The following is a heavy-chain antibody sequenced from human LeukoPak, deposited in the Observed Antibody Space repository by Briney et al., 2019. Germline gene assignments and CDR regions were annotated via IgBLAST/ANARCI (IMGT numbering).Heavy chain of an antibody. CDR1: GEPFNGYY. Sequence: SETLSLTCAVYGEPFNGYYWNWIRQSPGKGLEWIGEINHSGSTNYNPSLKSRVTISVDTSKNQFSLKLNSVTAADTAVYYCASQIVGATVSDYWGQGTLVTVSS. V-gene: IGHV4-34*01. D-gene: IGHD1-26*01. J-gene: IGHJ4*02. CDR2: INHSGST. CDR3: ASQIVGATVSDY.